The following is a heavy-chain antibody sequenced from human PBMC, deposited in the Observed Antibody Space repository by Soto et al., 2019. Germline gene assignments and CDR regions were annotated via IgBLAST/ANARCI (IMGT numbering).Heavy chain of an antibody. D-gene: IGHD4-4*01. J-gene: IGHJ5*02. CDR1: GFTFSSHW. V-gene: IGHV3-7*03. Sequence: GGSLRLSCAASGFTFSSHWMSWVRQAPGKGLEWVANIKQDGSGKYYVDSVKGRFTISRDNAKNSLYLQMNSLRAEDTAVYYCARHDYSNYYGENWFDPWGQGTLVTVSS. CDR3: ARHDYSNYYGENWFDP. CDR2: IKQDGSGK.